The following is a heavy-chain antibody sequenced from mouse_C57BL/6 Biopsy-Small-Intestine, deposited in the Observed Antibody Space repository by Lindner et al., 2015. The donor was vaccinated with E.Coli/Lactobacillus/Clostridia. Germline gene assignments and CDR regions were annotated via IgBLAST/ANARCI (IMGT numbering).Heavy chain of an antibody. Sequence: VQPQESGPELMKPGASVKISCKASGYSFTDFNMNWVKQTNEKSLEWIGIINPNYGTTNYNQKFKGKATLTVDQSSSTAYLQLNSLTSEDSAVYYCTRNGYYVFDFWGQGTTLTVSS. J-gene: IGHJ2*01. CDR2: INPNYGTT. V-gene: IGHV1-39*01. CDR3: TRNGYYVFDF. CDR1: GYSFTDFN. D-gene: IGHD2-3*01.